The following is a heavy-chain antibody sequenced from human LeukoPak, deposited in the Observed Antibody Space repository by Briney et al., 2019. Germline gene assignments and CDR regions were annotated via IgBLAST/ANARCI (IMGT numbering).Heavy chain of an antibody. Sequence: GGSLRLSCAASGFTFITYWMHWVRQAPGKGLVWVSRINPDGSTTSYADSVKGRFTISRDNSKNTLYLQMNSLRAEDTAVYYCARESYGGDYYYGMDVWGQGTTVTVSS. CDR2: INPDGSTT. D-gene: IGHD3-16*01. V-gene: IGHV3-74*01. CDR3: ARESYGGDYYYGMDV. J-gene: IGHJ6*02. CDR1: GFTFITYW.